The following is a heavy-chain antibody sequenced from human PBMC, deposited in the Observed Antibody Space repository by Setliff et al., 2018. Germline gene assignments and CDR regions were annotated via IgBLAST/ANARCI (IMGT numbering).Heavy chain of an antibody. D-gene: IGHD2-15*01. J-gene: IGHJ4*02. CDR2: IWDDGGNK. CDR1: GFTFSTYR. CDR3: ARTCSGSGCYAGLES. Sequence: PGGSLRLSCAASGFTFSTYRMHWVRQAPGKGLEWVAVIWDDGGNKYQSDSVRGRFTISRDDAKKSLYLQMNSLRPEDTAVYYCARTCSGSGCYAGLESWGQGTPVTVSS. V-gene: IGHV3-30-3*01.